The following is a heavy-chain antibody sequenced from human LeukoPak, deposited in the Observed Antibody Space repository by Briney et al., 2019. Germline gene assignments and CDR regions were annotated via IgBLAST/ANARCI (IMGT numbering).Heavy chain of an antibody. J-gene: IGHJ3*02. D-gene: IGHD2/OR15-2a*01. CDR1: GFTFSDYW. V-gene: IGHV3-7*04. CDR3: ARTSKYSFDI. Sequence: PGGSLRLSCVASGFTFSDYWMSGVRQAPGKGLEWVAHIKHDASDKYYVDSVKGRFTISRDNAKNSLYLPMNSLRAEDTAVYYCARTSKYSFDIWGQGTMVTVSS. CDR2: IKHDASDK.